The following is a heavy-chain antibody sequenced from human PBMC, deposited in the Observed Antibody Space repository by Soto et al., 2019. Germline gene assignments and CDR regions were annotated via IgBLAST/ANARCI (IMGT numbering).Heavy chain of an antibody. J-gene: IGHJ1*01. CDR3: ASGGTYYYDSSGYYYVQH. CDR1: GGTFSSYA. D-gene: IGHD3-22*01. V-gene: IGHV1-69*12. Sequence: QVQLVQSGAEVKKPGSSVKVSCKASGGTFSSYAISWVRQAPGQGLEWMGGIIPIFGTANYAQKFQGRVTITADESTRTAYMELSSLRSEDTAVYYCASGGTYYYDSSGYYYVQHWGQGTLVTVSS. CDR2: IIPIFGTA.